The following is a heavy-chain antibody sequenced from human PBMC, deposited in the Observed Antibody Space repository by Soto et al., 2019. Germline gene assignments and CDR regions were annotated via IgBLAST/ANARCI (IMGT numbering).Heavy chain of an antibody. Sequence: GESLKISCKGSGYSFTSYWIGWVRQMPGKGLEWMGIIYPGDSDTRYSPSFQGQVTISADKSISTAYLQWSSLKASDTAMYYCARNGRMVTTSYYYYGXDVWGQGTTVTVSS. CDR2: IYPGDSDT. CDR3: ARNGRMVTTSYYYYGXDV. J-gene: IGHJ6*02. V-gene: IGHV5-51*01. D-gene: IGHD4-17*01. CDR1: GYSFTSYW.